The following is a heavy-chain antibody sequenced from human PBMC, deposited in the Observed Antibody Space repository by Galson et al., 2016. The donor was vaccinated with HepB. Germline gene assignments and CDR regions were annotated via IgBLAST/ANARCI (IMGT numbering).Heavy chain of an antibody. CDR2: IGGAGDT. CDR3: ARESTGRGVDAFDI. J-gene: IGHJ3*02. V-gene: IGHV3-13*04. CDR1: GFTFSRYD. D-gene: IGHD3-16*01. Sequence: SLRLSCAASGFTFSRYDIHWVRQVTGKGLQWVSAIGGAGDTYYSGSVKGRFTISRENAKNSLYLQRNSLTAGDTAVYYCARESTGRGVDAFDIWGQGTMVIFSS.